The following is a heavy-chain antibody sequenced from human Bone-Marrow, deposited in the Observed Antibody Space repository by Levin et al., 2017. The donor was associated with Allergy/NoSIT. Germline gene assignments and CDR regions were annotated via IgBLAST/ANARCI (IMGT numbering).Heavy chain of an antibody. CDR3: ARAAESLHDFWSGYYRGYYYYYYMDV. Sequence: GGSLRLSCAASGFTFSAFGMHWVRQAPGRGLEWVAVISYDGGHKFYADSVKGRFTISRDNAKNLLYLQMNSLRAEDTAVYYCARAAESLHDFWSGYYRGYYYYYYMDVWGKGTTVTVSS. CDR2: ISYDGGHK. J-gene: IGHJ6*03. V-gene: IGHV3-33*01. CDR1: GFTFSAFG. D-gene: IGHD3-3*01.